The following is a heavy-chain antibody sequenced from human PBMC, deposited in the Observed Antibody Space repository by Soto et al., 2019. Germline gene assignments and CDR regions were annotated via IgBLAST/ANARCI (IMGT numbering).Heavy chain of an antibody. V-gene: IGHV1-69*02. CDR3: ARIYTRYCSSTTCPIFDY. D-gene: IGHD2-2*01. Sequence: GASVKVSCKASGGASSSYTISWVRQAPGQGLEWMGRIIPSLDIAHYAQKFQGRVAITADKSTSTAYMELSSLRSEDTAVYYCARIYTRYCSSTTCPIFDYWGQGTLVTVSS. J-gene: IGHJ4*02. CDR1: GGASSSYT. CDR2: IIPSLDIA.